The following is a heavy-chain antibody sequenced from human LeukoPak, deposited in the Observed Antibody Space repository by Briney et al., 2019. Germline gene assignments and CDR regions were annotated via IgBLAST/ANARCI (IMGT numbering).Heavy chain of an antibody. J-gene: IGHJ4*02. CDR1: GDSIHTSDYY. CDR3: WRIRRVTIFGIVPF. V-gene: IGHV4-39*02. Sequence: SETLSLTCTVFGDSIHTSDYYWGWIRQPPGKGLEWIGSIYYSGSTYYNLSLKSRVTISLDTSKNLFSLKLNSVTAADTAVYYCWRIRRVTIFGIVPFWGQGAQVTVSS. D-gene: IGHD3-3*01. CDR2: IYYSGST.